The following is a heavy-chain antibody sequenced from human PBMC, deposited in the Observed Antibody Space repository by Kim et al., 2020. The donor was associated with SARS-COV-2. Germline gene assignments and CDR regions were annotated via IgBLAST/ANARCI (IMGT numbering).Heavy chain of an antibody. D-gene: IGHD6-13*01. CDR1: GFTFSNAW. CDR3: TTSSAAALGYYYYGMDV. J-gene: IGHJ6*02. Sequence: GGSLRLSCAASGFTFSNAWMSWVRQAPGKGLEWVGRIKSKTDGGTTDYAAPVKGRFTISRDDSKNTLYLQMNSLKTEDTAVYYCTTSSAAALGYYYYGMDVWGQGTTVTVSS. CDR2: IKSKTDGGTT. V-gene: IGHV3-15*01.